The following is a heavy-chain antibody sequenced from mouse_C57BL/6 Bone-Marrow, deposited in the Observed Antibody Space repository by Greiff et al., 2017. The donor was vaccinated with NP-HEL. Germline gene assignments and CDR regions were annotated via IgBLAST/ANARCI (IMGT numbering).Heavy chain of an antibody. CDR1: GYEFSNYW. J-gene: IGHJ3*01. CDR2: IYPGDGDT. V-gene: IGHV1-80*01. CDR3: ARGAY. Sequence: VQVVESGAELVKPGASVKISCKASGYEFSNYWMNWVKQRPGKGLEWIGQIYPGDGDTNYNGNFKDKATLTADKSYSTAFMQLSRLTSEDSAVYFCARGAYWGQGTLVTVSA.